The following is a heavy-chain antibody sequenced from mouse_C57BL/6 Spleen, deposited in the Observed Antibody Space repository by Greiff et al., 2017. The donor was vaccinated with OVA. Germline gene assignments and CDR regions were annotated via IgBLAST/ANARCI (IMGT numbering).Heavy chain of an antibody. J-gene: IGHJ1*03. V-gene: IGHV1-64*01. CDR1: GYTFTSYW. D-gene: IGHD1-1*01. CDR2: IHPNSGST. CDR3: ARRGNYYYGSSYGYFDV. Sequence: QVQLQQPGAELVKPGASVKLSCKASGYTFTSYWMHWVKQRPGQGLEWIGMIHPNSGSTNYNEKFKSKATLTVDKSSSTAYMQLSSLTSEDSAVYYCARRGNYYYGSSYGYFDVWGTGTTVTVSS.